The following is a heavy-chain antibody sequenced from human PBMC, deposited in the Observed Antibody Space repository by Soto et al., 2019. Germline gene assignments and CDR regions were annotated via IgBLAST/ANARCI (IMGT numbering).Heavy chain of an antibody. V-gene: IGHV3-11*01. CDR3: FDIFF. CDR2: ISGSGDTI. Sequence: QMHLVESGGGLVKPGGSLRLSCAAYGFAFSDHYMTWIRQAPGKGLEWISFISGSGDTIHYADSVRGRFTISRDNGKNSLYLQMSNLRAEDTAVYYCFDIFFWGQGPMVTVSS. D-gene: IGHD3-9*01. CDR1: GFAFSDHY. J-gene: IGHJ3*01.